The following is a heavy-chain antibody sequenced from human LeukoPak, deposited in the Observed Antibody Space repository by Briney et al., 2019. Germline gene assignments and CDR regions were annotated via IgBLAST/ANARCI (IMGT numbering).Heavy chain of an antibody. J-gene: IGHJ6*03. CDR2: INWNGGST. Sequence: GGSLRLSCAASGFIFDDYGMSWVRQAAGKGLEWVAGINWNGGSTGHADSVKGRFTISRDNAKNSLYLQINSMRAEDTALYYCARDAVRGYCSGGSCYSLLYYYYYMDVWGKGTTVTVSS. CDR3: ARDAVRGYCSGGSCYSLLYYYYYMDV. V-gene: IGHV3-20*04. CDR1: GFIFDDYG. D-gene: IGHD2-15*01.